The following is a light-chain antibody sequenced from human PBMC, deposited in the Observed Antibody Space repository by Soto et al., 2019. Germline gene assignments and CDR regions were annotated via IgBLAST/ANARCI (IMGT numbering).Light chain of an antibody. CDR2: EVT. V-gene: IGLV2-23*02. CDR1: SSDVGSFNL. CDR3: WSYAGSSTFFYV. Sequence: SLLTQSSSVSGSPGQSITLSCTGTSSDVGSFNLVSWYQQHPGKAPKLMIYEVTKRPSGVSNRFSGSKSGNTASLTISGLQAEDEADYYCWSYAGSSTFFYVFGSGTKVTVL. J-gene: IGLJ1*01.